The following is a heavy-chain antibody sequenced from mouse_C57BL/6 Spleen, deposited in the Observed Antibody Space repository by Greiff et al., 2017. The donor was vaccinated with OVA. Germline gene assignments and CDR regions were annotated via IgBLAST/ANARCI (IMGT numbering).Heavy chain of an antibody. CDR2: IYPRSGNT. D-gene: IGHD2-13*01. V-gene: IGHV1-81*01. Sequence: QVQLKESGAELARPGASVKLSCKASGYTFTSYGISWVQQRTGQGLEWIGEIYPRSGNTYQNEKFKGKATLTADKSSSTAYMDLRSLTSEDSAVYFCARLPDYGDYSYAMDDWGQGTSVAVSS. J-gene: IGHJ4*01. CDR3: ARLPDYGDYSYAMDD. CDR1: GYTFTSYG.